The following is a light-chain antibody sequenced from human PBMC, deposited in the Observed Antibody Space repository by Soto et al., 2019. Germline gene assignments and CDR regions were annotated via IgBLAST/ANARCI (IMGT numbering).Light chain of an antibody. J-gene: IGKJ4*01. CDR3: QQYNTWPLT. CDR1: QSVSSN. Sequence: EIVMTQSPATLSVSPGERVTLSCRARQSVSSNLAWYQQKPGQAPRLLIYGASTRATGIPARFSGSGSGTECTLTISSLQSEEFAVYYCQQYNTWPLTFGGGTKVEIK. CDR2: GAS. V-gene: IGKV3-15*01.